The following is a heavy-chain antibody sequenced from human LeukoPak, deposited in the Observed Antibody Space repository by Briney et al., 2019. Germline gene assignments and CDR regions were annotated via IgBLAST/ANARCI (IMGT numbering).Heavy chain of an antibody. V-gene: IGHV3-9*01. CDR1: GFIFDDYA. Sequence: GGSLRLSCAVSGFIFDDYAMHWVRQAPGKGLEWVSGISWNSGSIGYADSVKGRFTISRDNAKNSLYLQMNSLRAEDTALYYCAKEGEMRAFDIWGQGTMVTVSS. CDR2: ISWNSGSI. J-gene: IGHJ3*02. CDR3: AKEGEMRAFDI. D-gene: IGHD1-26*01.